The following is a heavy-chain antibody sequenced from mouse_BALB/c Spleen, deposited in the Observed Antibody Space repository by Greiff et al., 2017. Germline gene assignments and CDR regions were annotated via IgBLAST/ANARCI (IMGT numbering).Heavy chain of an antibody. CDR3: ARGGSRTFYAMDY. V-gene: IGHV1-9*01. CDR2: ILPGSGST. J-gene: IGHJ4*01. CDR1: GYTFSSYW. D-gene: IGHD1-1*01. Sequence: QVQLQQSGAELMKPGASVKISCKATGYTFSSYWIEWVKQRPGHGLEWIGEILPGSGSTNYNEKFKGKATFTADTSSNTAYMQLSSLTSEDSAVYYCARGGSRTFYAMDYWGQGTSVTVSS.